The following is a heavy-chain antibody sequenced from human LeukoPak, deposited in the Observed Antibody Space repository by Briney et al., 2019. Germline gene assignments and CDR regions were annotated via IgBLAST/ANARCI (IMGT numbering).Heavy chain of an antibody. Sequence: SESLSLTRTVSGGSINNYYWGWMRQPPGKGLEWIGFIHYTGSTKYNPSLQSRVTISVATTKNQTSLKLSSVTAADTAVYFCARYRSSALDYWGQGALVTVSS. V-gene: IGHV4-59*01. J-gene: IGHJ4*02. CDR3: ARYRSSALDY. D-gene: IGHD6-19*01. CDR2: IHYTGST. CDR1: GGSINNYY.